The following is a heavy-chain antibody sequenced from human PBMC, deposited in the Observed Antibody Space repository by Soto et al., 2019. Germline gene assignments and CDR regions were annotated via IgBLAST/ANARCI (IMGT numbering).Heavy chain of an antibody. V-gene: IGHV4-59*01. D-gene: IGHD5-18*01. J-gene: IGHJ4*02. CDR3: ASLDTAMVGFDY. Sequence: SETLSLTCTVSGGSISSYYWSWIRQPPGKGLEWIGYIYYSGSTNYNPSLKSRVTISVDTSKNQFSLKLSSVTAADTAVYYCASLDTAMVGFDYWGQGTLVTVSS. CDR2: IYYSGST. CDR1: GGSISSYY.